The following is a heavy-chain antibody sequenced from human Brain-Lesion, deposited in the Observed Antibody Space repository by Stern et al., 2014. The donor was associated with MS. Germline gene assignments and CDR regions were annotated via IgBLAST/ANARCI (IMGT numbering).Heavy chain of an antibody. Sequence: QVQLQQWGPGLVKPSETLSLTCTVAGGSVSSTSYAWAWIRQPPGKGLEWIGTIYYSGNTYYSPSLKSRLTISLDTSKNQFSLQRSFVTAADTAVYYCAGEEDIRYCSGGSCTGNWFDPWGQGTLVTVSS. D-gene: IGHD2-15*01. CDR1: GGSVSSTSYA. CDR3: AGEEDIRYCSGGSCTGNWFDP. J-gene: IGHJ5*02. V-gene: IGHV4-39*01. CDR2: IYYSGNT.